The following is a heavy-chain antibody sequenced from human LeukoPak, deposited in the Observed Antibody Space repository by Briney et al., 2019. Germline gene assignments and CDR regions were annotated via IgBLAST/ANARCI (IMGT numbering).Heavy chain of an antibody. J-gene: IGHJ4*02. CDR1: GYTFTPYG. V-gene: IGHV1-18*01. CDR2: ISTYNGDT. CDR3: ARGKGARDY. Sequence: ASVKVSCKASGYTFTPYGITWVRQAPGQGLEWMGWISTYNGDTDYAQNYQGRVTMTADTSTSTAYMDLRSLRSDDTAVYYCARGKGARDYWGQGTLVTVSS.